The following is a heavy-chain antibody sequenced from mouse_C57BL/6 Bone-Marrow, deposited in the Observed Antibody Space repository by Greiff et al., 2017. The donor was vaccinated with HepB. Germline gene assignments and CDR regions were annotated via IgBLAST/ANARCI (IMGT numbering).Heavy chain of an antibody. D-gene: IGHD2-4*01. CDR2: ISSGGSYT. V-gene: IGHV5-6*01. J-gene: IGHJ3*01. CDR3: ARPSIYYDYDFAY. Sequence: EVQLQEPGGDLVKPGGSLKLSCAASGFTFSSYGMSWVRQTPDKRLEWVATISSGGSYTYYPDSVKGRFTISRDNAKNTLYLQMSSLKSEDTAMYYCARPSIYYDYDFAYWGQGTLVTVSA. CDR1: GFTFSSYG.